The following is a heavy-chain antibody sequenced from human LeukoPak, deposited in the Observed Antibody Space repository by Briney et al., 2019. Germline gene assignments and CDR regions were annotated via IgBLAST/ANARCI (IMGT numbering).Heavy chain of an antibody. D-gene: IGHD2-2*01. V-gene: IGHV4-34*01. CDR1: GGSFSGYY. Sequence: SETLSLTCAVYGGSFSGYYWSWICQPPGKGLEWIGEINHSGSTNYNPSLKSRVTISVDTSKNQFSLKLSSVTAADTAVYYCASGEGEDIVVVPAARFDYWGQGTLVTVSS. J-gene: IGHJ4*02. CDR3: ASGEGEDIVVVPAARFDY. CDR2: INHSGST.